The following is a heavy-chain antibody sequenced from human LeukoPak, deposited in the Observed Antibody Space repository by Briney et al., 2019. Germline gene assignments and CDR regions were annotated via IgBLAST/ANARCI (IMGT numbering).Heavy chain of an antibody. CDR1: GFTFSSYW. D-gene: IGHD3-22*01. J-gene: IGHJ4*02. CDR2: INSDGSST. Sequence: GGSLRLSCAASGFTFSSYWMHWVRQAPGKGLVWVSRINSDGSSTSYADSVKGRFTISRDNAKNTLYLQMNSLRAEDTAVYYCARGIRNNYYDSSGYIDELDYWGQGTLVTVSS. V-gene: IGHV3-74*01. CDR3: ARGIRNNYYDSSGYIDELDY.